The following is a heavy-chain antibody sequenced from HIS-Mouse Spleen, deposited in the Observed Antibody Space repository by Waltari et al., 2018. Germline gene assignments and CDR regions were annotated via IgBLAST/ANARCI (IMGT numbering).Heavy chain of an antibody. D-gene: IGHD6-13*01. J-gene: IGHJ2*01. V-gene: IGHV4-39*07. CDR3: AREIPYSSSWYDWYFDL. CDR2: SYYSGVT. Sequence: QLQLQESGPGLVKPSETLSLTCTVSGGSISSSSYYWGWIRQPPGKGLECIWSSYYSGVTDYNQTRKSRVTISVDTSKNQFSRKLSSVTAADTAVYYCAREIPYSSSWYDWYFDLWGRGTLVTVSS. CDR1: GGSISSSSYY.